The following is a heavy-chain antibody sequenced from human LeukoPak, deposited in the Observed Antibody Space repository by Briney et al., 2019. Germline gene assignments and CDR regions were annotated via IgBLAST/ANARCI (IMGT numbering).Heavy chain of an antibody. CDR1: GFTFSSYA. CDR3: AKGSGQLWLLGILDY. J-gene: IGHJ4*02. Sequence: GGSLRLSCAASGFTFSSYAMSWVRQAPGKGLEWVSAISGSGGSTYYADSVKGRFTISRDNSKNTLYLQMNSLRAEDTAVYYCAKGSGQLWLLGILDYWGQGTLVTVSS. CDR2: ISGSGGST. D-gene: IGHD5-18*01. V-gene: IGHV3-23*01.